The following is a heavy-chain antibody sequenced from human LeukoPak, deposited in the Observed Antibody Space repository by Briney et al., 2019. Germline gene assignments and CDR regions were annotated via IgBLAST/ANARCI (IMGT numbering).Heavy chain of an antibody. V-gene: IGHV3-7*01. J-gene: IGHJ4*02. D-gene: IGHD3/OR15-3a*01. CDR1: GFTFSDYW. CDR2: INQDGREK. Sequence: GGSLRLSCAASGFTFSDYWMNWVRQAPGMGLEWVASINQDGREKYSVDSVKGQFTISRDNAKNSLYLQMNSLGAEDTAVYYCARDGVAPGLYFDYWGQGSLVTVSS. CDR3: ARDGVAPGLYFDY.